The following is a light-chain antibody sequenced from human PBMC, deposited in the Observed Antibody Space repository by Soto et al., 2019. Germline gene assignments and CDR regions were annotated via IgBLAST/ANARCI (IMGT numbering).Light chain of an antibody. CDR3: CSYAGSSTV. Sequence: QSALTQPASVSGSPGQSITISCTGASSDVGSYHLVSWYQHHPGGVPKLMFYEGTKRPSGVSNRFSASKSGNTASLTISGLQAEDEADYYCCSYAGSSTVFGGGTQLTVL. J-gene: IGLJ3*02. CDR1: SSDVGSYHL. CDR2: EGT. V-gene: IGLV2-23*01.